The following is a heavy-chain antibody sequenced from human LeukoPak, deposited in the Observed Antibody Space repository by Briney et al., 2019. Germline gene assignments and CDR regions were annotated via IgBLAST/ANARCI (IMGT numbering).Heavy chain of an antibody. V-gene: IGHV3-21*01. J-gene: IGHJ4*02. D-gene: IGHD6-19*01. Sequence: PGGSLRLSCAASGFTFSSYSMNWVRQAPGKGLEWVSSISSSSSYIYYADSVKGRFTISRDNARNSLYLQMNSLIAEDTAVYYCARVGRGWYFDYWGQGTLVTVSS. CDR3: ARVGRGWYFDY. CDR1: GFTFSSYS. CDR2: ISSSSSYI.